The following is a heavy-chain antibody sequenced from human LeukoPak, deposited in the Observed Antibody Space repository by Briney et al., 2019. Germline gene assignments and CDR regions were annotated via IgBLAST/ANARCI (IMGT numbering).Heavy chain of an antibody. CDR3: ASGEVRHELQVDY. CDR2: IYYTGRT. V-gene: IGHV4-31*03. J-gene: IGHJ4*02. CDR1: VGSLSSSAYH. Sequence: PSETLSLTCSVHVGSLSSSAYHWSWFRQPPGKGLEWLGQIYYTGRTYYSPSLKSRLTISLDTSKNQFSLNLTCLTAADTAVYDCASGEVRHELQVDYWGQGTLVAVSS. D-gene: IGHD4-23*01.